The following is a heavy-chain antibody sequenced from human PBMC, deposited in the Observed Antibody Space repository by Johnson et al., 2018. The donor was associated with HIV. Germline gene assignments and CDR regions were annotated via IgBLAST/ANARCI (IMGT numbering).Heavy chain of an antibody. CDR2: ISYDGSNK. V-gene: IGHV3-33*05. Sequence: QVKLVESGGGVVQPGGSLRLSGAASGFTFSNYGMHWVRQAPGKGLEWVAVISYDGSNKYYADSVKGRFTISRDNSKNTLYLEMNSLRAEDTAVYYCAKSSSEWSGYYNDAFDIWGQGTMVTVSS. CDR3: AKSSSEWSGYYNDAFDI. CDR1: GFTFSNYG. J-gene: IGHJ3*02. D-gene: IGHD3-3*01.